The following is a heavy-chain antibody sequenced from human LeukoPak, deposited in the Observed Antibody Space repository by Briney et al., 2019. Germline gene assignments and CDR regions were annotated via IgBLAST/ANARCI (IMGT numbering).Heavy chain of an antibody. CDR1: GFTFSSYA. V-gene: IGHV3-23*01. J-gene: IGHJ4*02. Sequence: GGSLRLSCAASGFTFSSYAMSWVRQAPGKGLEWVSAISGSGGSTYYADSVKGRFTISRDNAKNSLYLQMDSLRADDTAVYYCARGINFDWGYGYFDYWGQGTLVTVSS. CDR3: ARGINFDWGYGYFDY. CDR2: ISGSGGST. D-gene: IGHD3-9*01.